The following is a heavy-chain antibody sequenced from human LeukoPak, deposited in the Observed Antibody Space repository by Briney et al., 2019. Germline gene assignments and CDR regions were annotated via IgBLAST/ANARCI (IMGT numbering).Heavy chain of an antibody. J-gene: IGHJ3*02. D-gene: IGHD5-18*01. CDR3: ASSGYSDRGAFDI. CDR2: ISYDGSNK. Sequence: GRSLRLSCAASGFTFSSYAMHWVRQAPGKGLEWVAVISYDGSNKYYADSVKGRFTISRDNSKNTLYLQMNSLRAEDTAVYYCASSGYSDRGAFDIWGQGTMVTVSS. CDR1: GFTFSSYA. V-gene: IGHV3-30-3*01.